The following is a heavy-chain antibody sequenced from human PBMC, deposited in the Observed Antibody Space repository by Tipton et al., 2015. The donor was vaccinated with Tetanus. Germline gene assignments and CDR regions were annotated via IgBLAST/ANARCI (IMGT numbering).Heavy chain of an antibody. CDR3: TKDLRPNVGFDL. CDR2: ITADGGGT. D-gene: IGHD3-16*01. J-gene: IGHJ2*01. CDR1: GFPFSSYA. Sequence: SLRLSCAASGFPFSSYALIWVRQAPGKGLEWVSSITADGGGTYYADSVKGRFTISRDNSRNMVYLQMNSLRADDPAVYFCTKDLRPNVGFDLWGRGPLVTVSS. V-gene: IGHV3-23*01.